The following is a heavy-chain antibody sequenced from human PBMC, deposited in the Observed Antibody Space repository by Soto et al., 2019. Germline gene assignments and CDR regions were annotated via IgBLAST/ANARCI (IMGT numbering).Heavy chain of an antibody. D-gene: IGHD3-10*01. J-gene: IGHJ4*02. Sequence: ASGPTLVNPTQTLTLTCTFSGFSLSTSGVGVGWIRQPPGKALEWLALIYWDGDKRYSPSLKNRVTITKDTSKNQVVLTMTNMDPVDTATYYCAHSRYSYASGTFYYYFDYWGQGTLVTVSS. CDR2: IYWDGDK. CDR3: AHSRYSYASGTFYYYFDY. V-gene: IGHV2-5*02. CDR1: GFSLSTSGVG.